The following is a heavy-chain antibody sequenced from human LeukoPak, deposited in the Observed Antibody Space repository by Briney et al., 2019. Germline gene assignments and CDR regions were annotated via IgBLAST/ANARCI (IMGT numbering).Heavy chain of an antibody. CDR2: ISSNGGST. CDR1: GFTFSSYA. J-gene: IGHJ4*02. CDR3: ARGPSGSYYVIDQ. Sequence: GGSLRLSCAASGFTFSSYAMHWVRQAPGKGLEYVSAISSNGGSTYYANSVKGRFTISRDNSKNTLYLQMGSLTSEDMAVYYCARGPSGSYYVIDQWGQGALVTVST. D-gene: IGHD1-26*01. V-gene: IGHV3-64*01.